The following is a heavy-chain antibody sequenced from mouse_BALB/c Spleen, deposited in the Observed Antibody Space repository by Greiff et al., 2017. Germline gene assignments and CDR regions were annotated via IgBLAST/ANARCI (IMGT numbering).Heavy chain of an antibody. CDR1: GFALTGYG. Sequence: QVQLKESGPGLVAPSQSLSITCTVSGFALTGYGVNWVRQPPGKGLEWLGMIWGDGSTDYNSALKSRLSISKDNSKSQVFLKMNSLQTDDTARYYCARDHPITTVVATGAMDYWGQGTSVTVSS. V-gene: IGHV2-6-7*01. J-gene: IGHJ4*01. D-gene: IGHD1-1*01. CDR3: ARDHPITTVVATGAMDY. CDR2: IWGDGST.